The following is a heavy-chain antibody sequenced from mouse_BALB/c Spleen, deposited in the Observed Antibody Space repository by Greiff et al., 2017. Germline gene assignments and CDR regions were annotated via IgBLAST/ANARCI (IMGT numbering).Heavy chain of an antibody. V-gene: IGHV2-9*02. CDR1: GFSLTSYG. J-gene: IGHJ3*01. D-gene: IGHD1-1*01. Sequence: VQRVESGPGLVAPSQSLSITCTVSGFSLTSYGVHWVRHPPGKGLEWLGVIWAGGSTNYNSALMSRLSISKDNSKSQVFLKMNSLQTDDTAMYYCARGDYYGSSRFAYWGQGTLVTVSA. CDR3: ARGDYYGSSRFAY. CDR2: IWAGGST.